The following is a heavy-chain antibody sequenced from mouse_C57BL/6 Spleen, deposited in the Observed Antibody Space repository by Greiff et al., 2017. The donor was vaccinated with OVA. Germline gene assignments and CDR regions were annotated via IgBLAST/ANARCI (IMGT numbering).Heavy chain of an antibody. J-gene: IGHJ4*01. CDR1: GYAFSSSW. V-gene: IGHV1-82*01. CDR3: ARNYYGSGYAMDY. Sequence: QVQLQQSGPELVKPGASVKISCKASGYAFSSSWMNWVKQRPGKGLEWIGRIYPGDGDTNYNGKFKGKATLTADKSSSTAYMQLSSLTSEDSAVYFCARNYYGSGYAMDYWGQGTSVTVSS. CDR2: IYPGDGDT. D-gene: IGHD1-1*01.